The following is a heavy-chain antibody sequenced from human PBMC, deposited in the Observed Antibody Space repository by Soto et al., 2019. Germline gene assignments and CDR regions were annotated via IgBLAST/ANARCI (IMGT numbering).Heavy chain of an antibody. J-gene: IGHJ4*02. CDR2: IIHIFGTA. D-gene: IGHD3-16*01. V-gene: IGHV1-69*06. Sequence: QVQLVQSGAEVKKPGSSVKVSCKASGGTFSSYAISWVRQAPGQGLEWMGGIIHIFGTANYAQKFQGRVTSTADNSTSTSYMELGSLSSEDTAVYYGSDDFTRRPFDYWGQGTLVTFSS. CDR1: GGTFSSYA. CDR3: SDDFTRRPFDY.